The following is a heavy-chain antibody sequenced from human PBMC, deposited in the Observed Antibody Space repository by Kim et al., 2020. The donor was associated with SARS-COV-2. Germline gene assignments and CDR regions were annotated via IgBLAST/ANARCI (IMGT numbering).Heavy chain of an antibody. CDR3: ARGIHQWLGVDV. Sequence: GGSPRLSCAASGFTFGGHDMHWVRQGSGKGLEWVSAIGTAGETFYSGSVKGRFIISRENGKNSLLLQMDSLKGGDTAVYYCARGIHQWLGVDVWGQGTTVTVSS. J-gene: IGHJ6*02. V-gene: IGHV3-13*04. CDR2: IGTAGET. D-gene: IGHD5-18*01. CDR1: GFTFGGHD.